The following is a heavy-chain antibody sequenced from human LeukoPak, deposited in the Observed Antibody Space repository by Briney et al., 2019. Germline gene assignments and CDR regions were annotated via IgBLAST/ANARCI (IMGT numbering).Heavy chain of an antibody. D-gene: IGHD6-6*01. CDR3: ARVSGSSRY. J-gene: IGHJ4*02. Sequence: SQTLSLTCALSGDSVSSNSAVWHWIRQSPSRGLEWLGRTYYRSKWYYDYAPSVKSRITINPDTSKNQFSLQLDSVTPEDTAVYYCARVSGSSRYWGRGTLVTVSS. V-gene: IGHV6-1*01. CDR1: GDSVSSNSAV. CDR2: TYYRSKWYY.